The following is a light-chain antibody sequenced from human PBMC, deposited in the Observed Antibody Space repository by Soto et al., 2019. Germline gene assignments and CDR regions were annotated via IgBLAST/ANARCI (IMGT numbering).Light chain of an antibody. CDR1: QSISSY. J-gene: IGKJ1*01. Sequence: DIQMTQSPSSLSASVGDRVSITCRASQSISSYLNWYQHKPGKAPKLLIYAASSLQSGVPSRFSGSGSGTDFTLTISSLQPEDFATYYCQQSYSPPPWTFGQGTKVDIK. V-gene: IGKV1-39*01. CDR2: AAS. CDR3: QQSYSPPPWT.